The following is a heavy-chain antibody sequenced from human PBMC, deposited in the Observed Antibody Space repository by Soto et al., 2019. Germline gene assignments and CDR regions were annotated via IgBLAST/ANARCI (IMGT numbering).Heavy chain of an antibody. CDR3: ARHTLPDISWFDP. V-gene: IGHV4-39*01. CDR1: GGSISSSSYY. CDR2: IYYSGST. Sequence: SETLSLTCTVSGGSISSSSYYWGWIRQPPGKGLEWIGSIYYSGSTYYNPSLKSRVTISVDTSKNQFSLKLSSVTAADTAVYYCARHTLPDISWFDPWGQGTLVTVSS. J-gene: IGHJ5*02.